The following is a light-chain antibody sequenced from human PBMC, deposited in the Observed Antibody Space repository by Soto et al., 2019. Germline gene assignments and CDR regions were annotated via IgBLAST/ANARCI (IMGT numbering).Light chain of an antibody. CDR1: SSNIGAGHD. CDR3: QSFDSNLSGWV. CDR2: RNN. V-gene: IGLV1-40*01. Sequence: QSVLTQPPSVSGAPGQRVTISCTGNSSNIGAGHDVHWYQQPPGTAPKLLIFRNNNRASGVHGRFSGARSGTSASLAITGLQTGDEADYYCQSFDSNLSGWVFGGGTKVTVL. J-gene: IGLJ3*02.